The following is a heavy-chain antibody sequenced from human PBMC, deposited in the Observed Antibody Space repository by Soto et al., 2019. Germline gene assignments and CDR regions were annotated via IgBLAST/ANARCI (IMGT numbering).Heavy chain of an antibody. D-gene: IGHD3-22*01. V-gene: IGHV4-59*08. J-gene: IGHJ4*02. CDR2: IYYSGST. CDR1: GGCIGSYY. Sequence: SETPSLTCTVSGGCIGSYYWTWVRQPPGKGLELIGYIYYSGSTNYNPSLKSRVTISVDTSKNQFSLKLSSVTASDTAVYYCMLGSGWKDFDYWGQGTLVT. CDR3: MLGSGWKDFDY.